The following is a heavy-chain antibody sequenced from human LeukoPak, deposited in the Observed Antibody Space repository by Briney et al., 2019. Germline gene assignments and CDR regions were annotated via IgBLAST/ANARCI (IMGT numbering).Heavy chain of an antibody. CDR3: SRDGDVTGETFDY. V-gene: IGHV3-48*03. CDR2: ISSSGSTI. Sequence: GGSLRLSCAASGFTFSSYEMNWVRQAPGKGLEWVSYISSSGSTIYYADSVKGRFTISRDNSKSTLFLQMSSLRPEDTAVYYCSRDGDVTGETFDYWGQGTLVTVSS. CDR1: GFTFSSYE. D-gene: IGHD2-21*02. J-gene: IGHJ4*02.